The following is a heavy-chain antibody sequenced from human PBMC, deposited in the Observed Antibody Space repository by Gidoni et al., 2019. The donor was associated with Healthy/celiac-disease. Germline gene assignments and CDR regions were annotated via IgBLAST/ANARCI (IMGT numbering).Heavy chain of an antibody. V-gene: IGHV4-39*01. D-gene: IGHD2-2*01. Sequence: STYYNPSLKSRVTISVDTSKNQFSLKLSSVTAADTAVYYCARHRLASHIVVVHNWFDPWGQGTLVTVSS. J-gene: IGHJ5*02. CDR2: ST. CDR3: ARHRLASHIVVVHNWFDP.